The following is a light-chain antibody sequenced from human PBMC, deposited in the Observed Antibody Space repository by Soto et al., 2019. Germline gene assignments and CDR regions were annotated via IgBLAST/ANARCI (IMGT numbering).Light chain of an antibody. V-gene: IGKV1-5*03. CDR3: QQYNNWRIT. CDR2: KAS. J-gene: IGKJ5*01. CDR1: QGISNW. Sequence: DIQMTQSPSTLSASIGDRVTIACRASQGISNWLAWYQQKPGKAPKLLIYKASTLKSGVPSRFSGSGSGTEFTLTISSLQSEDFAVYYCQQYNNWRITFGQGTRLEIK.